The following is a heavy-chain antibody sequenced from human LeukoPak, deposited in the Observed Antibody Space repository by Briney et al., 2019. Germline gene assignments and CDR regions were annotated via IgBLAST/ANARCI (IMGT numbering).Heavy chain of an antibody. CDR1: GGSISSYY. J-gene: IGHJ5*02. D-gene: IGHD2-8*01. CDR3: AREGYCTNGVCSNRFDP. Sequence: PAETLSLTCTVSGGSISSYYWSWIRQPPGKGLEWIGYDYYSGSTNYNPSLKSRVTISVDTSKNQFSLELRSVTAADTAVYYCAREGYCTNGVCSNRFDPWGQGTLVTVSS. V-gene: IGHV4-59*01. CDR2: DYYSGST.